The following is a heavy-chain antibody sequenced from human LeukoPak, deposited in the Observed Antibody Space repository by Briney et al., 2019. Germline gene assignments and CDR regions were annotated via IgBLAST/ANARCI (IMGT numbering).Heavy chain of an antibody. CDR1: GGTFSSYA. V-gene: IGHV1-69*05. Sequence: PVASVKVSCKASGGTFSSYAISWVRQAPGQGLEWMGGIIPIFGTANYAQKFQGRVTITTDESTSTAYMELSSLRSEDTAVYYCARSTQQLVGYYYYYMDVWGKGTTVTVSS. J-gene: IGHJ6*03. CDR3: ARSTQQLVGYYYYYMDV. CDR2: IIPIFGTA. D-gene: IGHD6-13*01.